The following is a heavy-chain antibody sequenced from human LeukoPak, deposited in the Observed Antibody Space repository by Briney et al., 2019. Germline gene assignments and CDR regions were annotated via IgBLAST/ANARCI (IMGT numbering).Heavy chain of an antibody. Sequence: GGSLRLSCAASGFTFDDYAMHWVRQAPGKGLEWVSSISSSSSYIYYADSVKGRFTISRDNAKNSLYLQMNSLRAEDTAVYYCARELGSFDYWGQGTLVTVSS. CDR2: ISSSSSYI. V-gene: IGHV3-21*01. CDR3: ARELGSFDY. J-gene: IGHJ4*02. CDR1: GFTFDDYA. D-gene: IGHD7-27*01.